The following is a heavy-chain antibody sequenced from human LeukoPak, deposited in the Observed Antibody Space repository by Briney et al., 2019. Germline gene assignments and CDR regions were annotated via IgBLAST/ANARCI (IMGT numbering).Heavy chain of an antibody. CDR1: GRSFSAYY. Sequence: SETLSLTCGVYGRSFSAYYWSCTRQPPEKGLEWIGEINHSGGTNYNPSLKSRVTISVDTSKNQFSLKLSSVTAADTAVYYCAREGDSSVYYDYWGQGTLVTVSS. CDR2: INHSGGT. J-gene: IGHJ4*02. V-gene: IGHV4-34*01. D-gene: IGHD3-22*01. CDR3: AREGDSSVYYDY.